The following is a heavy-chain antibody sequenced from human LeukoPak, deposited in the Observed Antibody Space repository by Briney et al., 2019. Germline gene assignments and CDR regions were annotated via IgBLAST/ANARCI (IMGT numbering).Heavy chain of an antibody. V-gene: IGHV4-4*02. D-gene: IGHD3-16*01. CDR1: GDSIDSDNW. CDR2: IHHSGIT. Sequence: SETLSLTCTVSGDSIDSDNWWSWVRQPPGKGLEWIAEIHHSGITTYNPSLESRVTILVDKSRNQFSLKVNSISAADTAVYYCARGSDYVWESWGQGTLVTVSS. J-gene: IGHJ4*02. CDR3: ARGSDYVWES.